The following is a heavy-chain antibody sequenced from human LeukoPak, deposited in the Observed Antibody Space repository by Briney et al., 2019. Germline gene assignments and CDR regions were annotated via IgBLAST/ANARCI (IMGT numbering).Heavy chain of an antibody. Sequence: SVTLSLTCTVSGGSISSYYWSWIRQPPGKGLEWMGYIYYSGSTNYNPSLKSRVTISVDTSKNQFSLKLSSVTAADTAVYYCARHADDAFDIWGQGTMVTVSP. CDR2: IYYSGST. J-gene: IGHJ3*02. CDR1: GGSISSYY. V-gene: IGHV4-59*08. CDR3: ARHADDAFDI.